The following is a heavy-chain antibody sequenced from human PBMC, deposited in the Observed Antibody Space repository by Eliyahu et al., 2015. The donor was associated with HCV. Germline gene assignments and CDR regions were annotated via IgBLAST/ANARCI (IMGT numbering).Heavy chain of an antibody. J-gene: IGHJ3*02. CDR3: ASHLRGSYAHDAFDI. CDR2: IIPLFGTT. Sequence: QVQLVQSGAEVKKAGSSVKVSCKASGVTFRSYIISWVRQAPGQGLEWMGGIIPLFGTTNYARKLQGRVTITAEESTMTAYMDLNTLTSDDTAMYYCASHLRGSYAHDAFDIWGQGTMVTVS. V-gene: IGHV1-69*01. CDR1: GVTFRSYI. D-gene: IGHD1-26*01.